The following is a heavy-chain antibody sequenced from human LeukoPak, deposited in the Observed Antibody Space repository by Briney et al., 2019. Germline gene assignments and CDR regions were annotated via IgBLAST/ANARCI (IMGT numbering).Heavy chain of an antibody. D-gene: IGHD1-26*01. Sequence: GGSLRLSCAASGFTFSSYAMSWVRQAPGKGLEWGSAISGSGGSTYYADSVKGRFTISRDNSKNTLYLQMNSLRAEDTAVYYCAKDTNSGRYPEVDYYYYYGMDVWGQGTTLTVSS. CDR3: AKDTNSGRYPEVDYYYYYGMDV. J-gene: IGHJ6*02. CDR1: GFTFSSYA. CDR2: ISGSGGST. V-gene: IGHV3-23*01.